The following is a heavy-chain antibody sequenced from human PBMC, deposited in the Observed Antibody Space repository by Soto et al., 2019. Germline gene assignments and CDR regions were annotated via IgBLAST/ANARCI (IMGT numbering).Heavy chain of an antibody. CDR3: ARGGIAAAGYFDY. J-gene: IGHJ4*02. Sequence: SETLSLTCSFSGDSVTSHYLTWIRQSPEKGLEWIGYMHYTGFSHYNPSLKSRVTISVDTSKNQFSLKLSSVTAADTAVYYCARGGIAAAGYFDYWGQGTLVTVSS. CDR1: GDSVTSHY. V-gene: IGHV4-59*02. D-gene: IGHD6-13*01. CDR2: MHYTGFS.